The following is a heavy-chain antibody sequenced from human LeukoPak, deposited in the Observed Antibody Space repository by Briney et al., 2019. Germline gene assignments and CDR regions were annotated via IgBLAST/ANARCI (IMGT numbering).Heavy chain of an antibody. CDR2: ISWNSGSI. CDR1: GFTFDDYA. Sequence: PGRSLRLSCAASGFTFDDYAMHWVRQAPGKGLEWVSGISWNSGSIGYADSVKGRFTISRDNAKNSLYLQMNSLRAEDTALYYCAKVRWLRDDAFDIWGQGTMVTVSS. V-gene: IGHV3-9*01. D-gene: IGHD5-12*01. J-gene: IGHJ3*02. CDR3: AKVRWLRDDAFDI.